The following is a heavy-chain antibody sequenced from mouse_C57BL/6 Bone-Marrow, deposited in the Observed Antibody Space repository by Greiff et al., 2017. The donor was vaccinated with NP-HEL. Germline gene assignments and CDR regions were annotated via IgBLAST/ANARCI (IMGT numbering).Heavy chain of an antibody. CDR3: ARNVYGSHQAWFAY. CDR2: IWTGGGT. V-gene: IGHV2-9-1*01. CDR1: GFSLTSYA. J-gene: IGHJ3*01. D-gene: IGHD1-1*01. Sequence: VQLQQSGPGLVAPSQSLSITCTVSGFSLTSYAISWVRQPPGKGLEWLGVIWTGGGTNYNSALKSRLSISKDNSKSQVFLKMNSLQTDDTARYYCARNVYGSHQAWFAYWGQGTLVTVSA.